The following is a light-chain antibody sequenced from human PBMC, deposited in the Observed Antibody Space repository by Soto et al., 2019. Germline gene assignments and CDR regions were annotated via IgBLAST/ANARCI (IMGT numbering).Light chain of an antibody. J-gene: IGKJ4*01. Sequence: GDRVTITCRASQSIGVYLAWFQQKPGNVPKLLIYAASTLQSGVPSRFSGSGSGTDFTLTISSLQPEDVATYYCQKYNSAPLTFGGGTKVEIK. CDR2: AAS. V-gene: IGKV1-27*01. CDR3: QKYNSAPLT. CDR1: QSIGVY.